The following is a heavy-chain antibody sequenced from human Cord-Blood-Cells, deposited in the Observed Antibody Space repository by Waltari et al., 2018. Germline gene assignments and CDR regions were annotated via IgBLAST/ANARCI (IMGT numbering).Heavy chain of an antibody. CDR3: ARDRVIVVVTHAFDI. CDR2: ISYDGSNK. D-gene: IGHD3-22*01. CDR1: GFPFRSYA. Sequence: QVQLVESGGGVVQPGRSLRLSCAASGFPFRSYALHWVRQAPGKGLEWVAVISYDGSNKYYADSVKGRFTISRDNSKNTLYLQMNSLRAEDTAVYYCARDRVIVVVTHAFDIWGQGTMVTVSS. V-gene: IGHV3-30-3*01. J-gene: IGHJ3*02.